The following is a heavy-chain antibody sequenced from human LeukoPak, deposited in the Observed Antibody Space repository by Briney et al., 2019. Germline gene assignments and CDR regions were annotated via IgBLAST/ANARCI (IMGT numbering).Heavy chain of an antibody. CDR2: IYYSGST. CDR3: ARDRSGSEYSRIRGWFDP. CDR1: GGSISSSSYY. V-gene: IGHV4-39*07. Sequence: PSETLSLTCTVSGGSISSSSYYWGWIRQPPGKGLEWIGSIYYSGSTYYNPSLKSRVTISVDTSKNQFSLKLSSVTAADTAVYYCARDRSGSEYSRIRGWFDPWGQGTLVTVSS. D-gene: IGHD6-6*01. J-gene: IGHJ5*02.